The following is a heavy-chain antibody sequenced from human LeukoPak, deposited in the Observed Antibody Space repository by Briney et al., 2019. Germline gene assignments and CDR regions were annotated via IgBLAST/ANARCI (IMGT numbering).Heavy chain of an antibody. CDR2: ISGSGGRT. D-gene: IGHD6-25*01. Sequence: PGGSLRLSCAASGFTVRSNYMSWVRQAPGKGLEWVSAISGSGGRTHYADSVKGRFTISRDNSKNTLFLQMNSLRAEDTAIYYCAKSGGAVSDYWGQGTLVTVSS. V-gene: IGHV3-23*01. J-gene: IGHJ4*02. CDR3: AKSGGAVSDY. CDR1: GFTVRSNY.